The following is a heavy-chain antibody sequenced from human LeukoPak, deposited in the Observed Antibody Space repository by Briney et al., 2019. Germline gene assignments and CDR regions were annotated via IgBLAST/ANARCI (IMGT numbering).Heavy chain of an antibody. D-gene: IGHD3-10*01. Sequence: GGSLRLSCAASGFTFSSYAMMWVRQAPGKGLEWVSSITGSGGGTYYADSVRGRFTISRDNSKNTLYLQMNSLRAEDTAVYFCVKGFVHPTYYFESWGQGTLVTVSS. J-gene: IGHJ4*02. CDR1: GFTFSSYA. V-gene: IGHV3-23*01. CDR3: VKGFVHPTYYFES. CDR2: ITGSGGGT.